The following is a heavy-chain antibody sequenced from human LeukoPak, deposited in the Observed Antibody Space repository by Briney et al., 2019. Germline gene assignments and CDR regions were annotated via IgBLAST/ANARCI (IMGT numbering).Heavy chain of an antibody. Sequence: GGSLRLSCAASGFTFSDHYMSWIRQAPGKGLEWISCIGGGGSPIYYADSVRGRFSISRDNAKNSLFLQMDSLRAEDTAVYYCARDRRPAAYGGLDNWGQGTLVTVSS. V-gene: IGHV3-11*04. D-gene: IGHD2-2*01. CDR3: ARDRRPAAYGGLDN. J-gene: IGHJ4*02. CDR2: IGGGGSPI. CDR1: GFTFSDHY.